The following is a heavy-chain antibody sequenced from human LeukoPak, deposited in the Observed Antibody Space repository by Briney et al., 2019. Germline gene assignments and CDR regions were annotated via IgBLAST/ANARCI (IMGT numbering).Heavy chain of an antibody. V-gene: IGHV3-23*01. CDR1: RFTFSNYA. J-gene: IGHJ3*02. CDR3: AKEPVNWGQDSGTFDI. D-gene: IGHD3-16*01. CDR2: ISGRGGST. Sequence: GGSLRLSCAASRFTFSNYAMSLVRQDPRQGLEWVSTISGRGGSTDYADSVVGRFTSSQDNSNIPLSLQMNTLRVEDTAVYYCAKEPVNWGQDSGTFDIRGQGTTGTVSS.